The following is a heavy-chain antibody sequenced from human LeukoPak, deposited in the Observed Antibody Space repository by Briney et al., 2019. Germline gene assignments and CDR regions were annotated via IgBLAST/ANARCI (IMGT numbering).Heavy chain of an antibody. CDR1: GFTFSSYP. D-gene: IGHD3-22*01. Sequence: PGRSLRLSCAASGFTFSSYPMHWVRQAPGKGLEWVAVISYDGSSKYYAESMKGRFTFSRDDSKNTLYLQMNRLRADDTAVYYCARDYGVSVYYQPGRNWGQGTLVTVS. CDR2: ISYDGSSK. J-gene: IGHJ4*02. CDR3: ARDYGVSVYYQPGRN. V-gene: IGHV3-30*04.